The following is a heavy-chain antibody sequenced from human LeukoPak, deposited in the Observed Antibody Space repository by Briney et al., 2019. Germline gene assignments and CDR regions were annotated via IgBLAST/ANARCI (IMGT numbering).Heavy chain of an antibody. CDR1: EYTFTGYY. Sequence: ASVKVSCKASEYTFTGYYLHWVRQAPGQGLEWMGCINPGSGGTNYAQKFQDRVTKTRDTYISTAYMELSSLRYDDTAVYYCARGGFVVAPPLAVWGQGTTVTVSS. CDR2: INPGSGGT. CDR3: ARGGFVVAPPLAV. J-gene: IGHJ6*02. V-gene: IGHV1-2*02. D-gene: IGHD3-3*01.